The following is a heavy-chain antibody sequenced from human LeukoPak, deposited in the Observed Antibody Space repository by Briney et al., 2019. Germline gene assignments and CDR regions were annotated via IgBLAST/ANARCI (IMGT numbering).Heavy chain of an antibody. D-gene: IGHD3-22*01. V-gene: IGHV1-2*02. CDR3: ARLKRITMIVAPPRGPPNDAFDI. J-gene: IGHJ3*02. CDR2: INPNSGGT. Sequence: ASVKVSCKASGYTFTGYYMHWVRQAPGQGLEWMGWINPNSGGTNYAQKFQGRVTMTRDTSISTAYMELSSLRSEDTAVYYCARLKRITMIVAPPRGPPNDAFDIWGQGTMVTVSS. CDR1: GYTFTGYY.